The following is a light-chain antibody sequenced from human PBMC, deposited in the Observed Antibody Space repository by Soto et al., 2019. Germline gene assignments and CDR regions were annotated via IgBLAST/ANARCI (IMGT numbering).Light chain of an antibody. J-gene: IGKJ2*01. CDR2: GAS. V-gene: IGKV3-20*01. CDR1: QSVSSSY. Sequence: EIVLTQSPGTLSLSPGARATLSCRASQSVSSSYLAWYQQKPGQAPRLLIYGASSTATGIPDRFSGSGSGTDFNLTISRLEPEDFAFYYCQHYGSSPYTFGQGTKLEIK. CDR3: QHYGSSPYT.